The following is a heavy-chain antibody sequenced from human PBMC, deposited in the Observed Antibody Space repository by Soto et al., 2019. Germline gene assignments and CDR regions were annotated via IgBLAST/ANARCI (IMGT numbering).Heavy chain of an antibody. Sequence: GASVKVSCKASGGTFSSYAISWVRQAPGQGLEWMGGIIPIFGTANYAQKFQGRVTITADESTSTAYMELSSLRSEDTAVYYCARVGTDYYDSSGYYYVPPFFDYWGQGTLVTVSS. CDR1: GGTFSSYA. V-gene: IGHV1-69*13. CDR2: IIPIFGTA. D-gene: IGHD3-22*01. J-gene: IGHJ4*02. CDR3: ARVGTDYYDSSGYYYVPPFFDY.